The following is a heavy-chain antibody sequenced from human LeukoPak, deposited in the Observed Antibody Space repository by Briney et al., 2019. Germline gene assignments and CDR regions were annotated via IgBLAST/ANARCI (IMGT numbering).Heavy chain of an antibody. CDR1: GFTFSSYW. J-gene: IGHJ4*02. CDR3: VRAVAGAFDY. V-gene: IGHV3-74*01. D-gene: IGHD6-19*01. CDR2: INSDGSTS. Sequence: HPGGSLRLSCAASGFTFSSYWMHWVRHAPGKGLVWVSRINSDGSTSSCADSVKGRFIISRDNAKNTLYLQMNSLRAEDTAVYYCVRAVAGAFDYWGQGTLVTVSS.